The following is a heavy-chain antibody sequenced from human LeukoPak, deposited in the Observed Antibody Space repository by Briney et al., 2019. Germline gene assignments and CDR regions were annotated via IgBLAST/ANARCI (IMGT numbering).Heavy chain of an antibody. D-gene: IGHD4-11*01. CDR1: GFTFSSSA. V-gene: IGHV3-23*01. CDR3: AKGYSVSPWSYFDY. CDR2: ISNNGGYT. Sequence: GGSLRLSCAASGFTFSSSAMSWVRQAPGKGLEWVSAISNNGGYTYYADSVQGRFTISRDNSKSTLCLQVNSLRAEDTAVYFCAKGYSVSPWSYFDYWGQGTLVTVSS. J-gene: IGHJ4*02.